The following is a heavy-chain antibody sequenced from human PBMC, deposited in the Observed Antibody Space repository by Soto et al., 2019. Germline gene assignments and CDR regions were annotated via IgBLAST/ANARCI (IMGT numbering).Heavy chain of an antibody. V-gene: IGHV1-18*04. CDR1: GYTFTSYG. Sequence: QVQLVQSGAEVKKPGASVKVSCKASGYTFTSYGISWVRQAPGQGLDWMGWISAYNGNTNYAQKLQGRVTMTTDTSTSTAYMELRSLRSDDTAVYYCARDVWDQGFTSSTNNWFDPWGQGTLVMVSS. D-gene: IGHD3-16*01. CDR2: ISAYNGNT. J-gene: IGHJ5*02. CDR3: ARDVWDQGFTSSTNNWFDP.